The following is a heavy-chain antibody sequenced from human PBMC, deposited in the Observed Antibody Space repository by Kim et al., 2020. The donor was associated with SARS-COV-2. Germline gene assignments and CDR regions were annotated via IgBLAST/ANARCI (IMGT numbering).Heavy chain of an antibody. V-gene: IGHV3-23*01. CDR2: ISGSGGST. J-gene: IGHJ6*02. CDR1: GFTFSSYA. D-gene: IGHD3-10*01. CDR3: AKDSMIMVRENDYYYYYGMDV. Sequence: GGSLRLSCAASGFTFSSYAMSWVRQAPGKGLEWVSAISGSGGSTYYADSVKGRFTISRDNSKNTLYLQMNSLRAEDTAVYYCAKDSMIMVRENDYYYYYGMDVWGQGTTVTVSS.